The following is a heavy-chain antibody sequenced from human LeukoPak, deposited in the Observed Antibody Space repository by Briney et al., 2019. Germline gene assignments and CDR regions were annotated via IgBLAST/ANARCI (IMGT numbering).Heavy chain of an antibody. CDR3: AKSRSGSANWALRIFDN. CDR2: ISGSGGST. CDR1: GFTFSSYA. D-gene: IGHD1-1*01. Sequence: GGSLRLSCAASGFTFSSYAMSWVRQAPGKGLEWVSAISGSGGSTYYADSVKGRFTISRDNSNNSLFVQMNSLRVEDTAVYFCAKSRSGSANWALRIFDNWGQGTLVTVSS. V-gene: IGHV3-23*01. J-gene: IGHJ4*02.